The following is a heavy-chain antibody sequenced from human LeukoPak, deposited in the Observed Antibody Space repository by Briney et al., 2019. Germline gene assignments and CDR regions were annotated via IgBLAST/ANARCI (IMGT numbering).Heavy chain of an antibody. CDR2: IIPILGIA. V-gene: IGHV1-69*04. D-gene: IGHD2-15*01. CDR1: GGTFSSYA. Sequence: SVKVSCKVSGGTFSSYAISWVRQAPGQGLEWMGRIIPILGIANYAQKFQGRVTITADKSTSTAYMELSSLRSEDTAVYYCARTIEDCSGGSCYSYYWGQGTLVTVSS. CDR3: ARTIEDCSGGSCYSYY. J-gene: IGHJ4*02.